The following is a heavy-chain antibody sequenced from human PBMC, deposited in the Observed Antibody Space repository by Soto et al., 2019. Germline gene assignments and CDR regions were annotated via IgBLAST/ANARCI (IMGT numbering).Heavy chain of an antibody. D-gene: IGHD5-18*01. V-gene: IGHV3-74*03. J-gene: IGHJ6*02. CDR1: GFTFSNYW. CDR2: IYSDGIGT. CDR3: ARSRDSYSFYFYYGMAG. Sequence: EESLRLSYAASGFTFSNYWMHWVRQAPGKGLVWVSRIYSDGIGTMYADSVKGRFTISIDNAKSTLYLQMNSLRAEDTAVYYCARSRDSYSFYFYYGMAGWGQGSSVIVSS.